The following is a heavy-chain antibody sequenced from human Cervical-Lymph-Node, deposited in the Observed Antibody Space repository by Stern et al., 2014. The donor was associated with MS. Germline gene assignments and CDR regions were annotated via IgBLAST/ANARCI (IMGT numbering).Heavy chain of an antibody. CDR2: IVVGSGNT. Sequence: QLVESGPEVKKPGTSVKVSCKASGFTFTSSAVQWVRQARGKRLEWVGWIVVGSGNTNYAQKFQERVTITRDMSTSTAYMELSSLRSEDTAVYYCAAEPNYYDSSGSDAFDIWGQGTMVTVSS. CDR3: AAEPNYYDSSGSDAFDI. CDR1: GFTFTSSA. J-gene: IGHJ3*02. V-gene: IGHV1-58*01. D-gene: IGHD3-22*01.